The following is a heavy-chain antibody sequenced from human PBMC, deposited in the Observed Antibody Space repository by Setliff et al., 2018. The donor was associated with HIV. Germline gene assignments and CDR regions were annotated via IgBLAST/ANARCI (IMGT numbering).Heavy chain of an antibody. Sequence: GGSLRLSCAVSGFTFSNSAMSWVRQAPGKGLEWVSSVATNGGSTYYAASVQGRFTISSDNSNNAVYLQMNSLRAEDTAVYYCVQGGLSSGWGSFWGQGTLVTSPQ. D-gene: IGHD6-25*01. J-gene: IGHJ4*02. CDR1: GFTFSNSA. V-gene: IGHV3-23*01. CDR2: VATNGGST. CDR3: VQGGLSSGWGSF.